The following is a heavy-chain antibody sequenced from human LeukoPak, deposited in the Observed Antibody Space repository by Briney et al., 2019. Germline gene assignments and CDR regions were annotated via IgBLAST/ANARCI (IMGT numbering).Heavy chain of an antibody. CDR2: ISSSSSYI. J-gene: IGHJ4*02. CDR1: GFTFSSYS. Sequence: GGSLRLSCAASGFTFSSYSMNWVRQAPGKGLEWVSSISSSSSYIYYADSVKGRFTISRDNAKNSLYLQMNSLRAEDTAVYYCARVAQWLVLSRYLNYYFDYWGQGTLVTVSS. V-gene: IGHV3-21*01. D-gene: IGHD6-19*01. CDR3: ARVAQWLVLSRYLNYYFDY.